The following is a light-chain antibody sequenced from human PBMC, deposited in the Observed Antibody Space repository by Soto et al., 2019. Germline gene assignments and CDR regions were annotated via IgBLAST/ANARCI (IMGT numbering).Light chain of an antibody. CDR2: GAS. Sequence: EIVMTQSPATLSLSPGEEATLPFRASQRVSSNLSSYQQKPGQAPRLLIYGASTRATGIPARFSGSGSGTELTLTISSLQSEDFAVYYCQQYNNWPLTFGGGTKVDIK. CDR3: QQYNNWPLT. J-gene: IGKJ4*01. V-gene: IGKV3-15*01. CDR1: QRVSSN.